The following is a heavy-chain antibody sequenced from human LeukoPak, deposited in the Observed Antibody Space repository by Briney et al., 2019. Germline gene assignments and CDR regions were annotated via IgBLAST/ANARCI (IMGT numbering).Heavy chain of an antibody. CDR1: GFTFSSYA. D-gene: IGHD2-15*01. CDR2: ISGSGGST. CDR3: AKIGYCSGGSWYDWGWFDP. V-gene: IGHV3-23*01. J-gene: IGHJ5*02. Sequence: PGGSLRLSCAASGFTFSSYAMSWVRQAPGKGLEWVSAISGSGGSTYYADSVKGRFTISRDNSKNTLYLQMNSLRAEDTAVYYCAKIGYCSGGSWYDWGWFDPWGQGTLVTVSS.